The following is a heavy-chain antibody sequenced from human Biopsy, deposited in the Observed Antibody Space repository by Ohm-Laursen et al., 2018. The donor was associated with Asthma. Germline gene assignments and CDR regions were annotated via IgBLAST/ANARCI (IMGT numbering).Heavy chain of an antibody. CDR1: GGTFNTYV. D-gene: IGHD2-2*01. CDR3: ARKAGSCISRTCYSLDF. CDR2: INSVFGIT. Sequence: GSSVKVSCNSLGGTFNTYVIGWVRQAPGQGLEWMGGINSVFGITTYPQKFQDRVTITADDSTSTVYMELSSLRSEDTAVYYCARKAGSCISRTCYSLDFWGQGTLVTVSS. V-gene: IGHV1-69*01. J-gene: IGHJ4*02.